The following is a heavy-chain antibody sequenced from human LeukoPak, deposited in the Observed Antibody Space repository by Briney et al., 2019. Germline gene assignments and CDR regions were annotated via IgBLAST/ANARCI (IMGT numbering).Heavy chain of an antibody. CDR1: GGSISFISSSTYY. CDR3: ARQLPTAAADTRCYFDY. Sequence: SETLSLTCTVSGGSISFISSSTYYWGWLRQAPGKGLEWIGSLYYGESSHYNPSLKSRATLSVDTSNNQFSLKLTSVTAADAAVYFCARQLPTAAADTRCYFDYWGQGTVVTVSS. CDR2: LYYGESS. D-gene: IGHD6-25*01. J-gene: IGHJ4*02. V-gene: IGHV4-39*01.